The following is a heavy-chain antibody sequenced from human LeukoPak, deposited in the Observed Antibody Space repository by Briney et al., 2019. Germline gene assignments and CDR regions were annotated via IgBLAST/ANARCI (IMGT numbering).Heavy chain of an antibody. J-gene: IGHJ4*02. CDR3: ARLYDSSGYYYYFDY. Sequence: PGGSLRLSCAASGFTFSSYGMHWVRQAPGKGLEWVAFIRYDGSNKYYADSVKGRFTISRDNSKNTLYLQMNSLRAEDTAVYHCARLYDSSGYYYYFDYWGQGTLVTVSS. CDR1: GFTFSSYG. CDR2: IRYDGSNK. V-gene: IGHV3-30*02. D-gene: IGHD3-22*01.